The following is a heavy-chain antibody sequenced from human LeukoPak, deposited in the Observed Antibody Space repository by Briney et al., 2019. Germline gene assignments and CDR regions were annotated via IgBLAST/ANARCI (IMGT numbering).Heavy chain of an antibody. V-gene: IGHV3-23*01. D-gene: IGHD4-17*01. CDR1: GFTFSSYA. CDR3: AKGVTMTTAQRRNYYYYGMDV. CDR2: ISGSGGST. Sequence: GGSLRLSCAASGFTFSSYAMSWVRQAPGKGLEWVSAISGSGGSTYYADSVKGRFTISRDNSKNTLYPQMNSLRAEDTAVYYCAKGVTMTTAQRRNYYYYGMDVWGQGTTVTVSS. J-gene: IGHJ6*02.